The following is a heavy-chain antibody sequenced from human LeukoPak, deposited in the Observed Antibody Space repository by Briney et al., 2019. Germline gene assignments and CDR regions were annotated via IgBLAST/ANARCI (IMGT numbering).Heavy chain of an antibody. D-gene: IGHD3-3*01. CDR1: GYTFTSYD. V-gene: IGHV1-8*03. CDR3: ARGLGVVWSGYWDYYYMDV. J-gene: IGHJ6*03. Sequence: GASVKVSCKASGYTFTSYDINWVRQDTGEGLEWMGWMNPNSGNTGYAQKFQGRVTITRNTSISTAYMELSSLRCEDTAVYYSARGLGVVWSGYWDYYYMDVWGKGTTVTVSS. CDR2: MNPNSGNT.